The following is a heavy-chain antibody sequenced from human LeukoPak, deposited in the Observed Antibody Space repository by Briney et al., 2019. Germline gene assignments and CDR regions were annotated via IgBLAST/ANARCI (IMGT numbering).Heavy chain of an antibody. V-gene: IGHV3-53*01. D-gene: IGHD1-26*01. CDR3: ARDLGATRLDY. Sequence: GGSLRLSCAASGFTFSTYNMNWVRQAPGKGLEWVSIIYSGGSTYYADSVKGRVTISRDNSKNTLYLQMNSLRAEDTTVYYCARDLGATRLDYWGQGTLVTVSS. CDR2: IYSGGST. CDR1: GFTFSTYN. J-gene: IGHJ4*02.